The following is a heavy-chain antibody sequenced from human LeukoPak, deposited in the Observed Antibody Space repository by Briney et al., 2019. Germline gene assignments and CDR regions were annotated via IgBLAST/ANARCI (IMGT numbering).Heavy chain of an antibody. CDR3: AKRDSSGQYYFDY. J-gene: IGHJ4*02. D-gene: IGHD3-22*01. Sequence: HPGGSLRLSCAASGFTFSSYGMHWVRQAPGKGLEWVAVIWYDGSNKYYADSVKGRFTISRDNSKNTLYLQMNSLRAEDTAVYYCAKRDSSGQYYFDYWGQGTLVTVSS. CDR2: IWYDGSNK. CDR1: GFTFSSYG. V-gene: IGHV3-33*06.